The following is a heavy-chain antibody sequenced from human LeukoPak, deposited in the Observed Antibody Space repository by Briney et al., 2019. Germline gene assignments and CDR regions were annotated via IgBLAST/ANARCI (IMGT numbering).Heavy chain of an antibody. D-gene: IGHD3-10*01. CDR1: GGSFSGYY. CDR2: INHSGST. CDR3: ASRAVVRRRFAFDI. V-gene: IGHV4-34*01. Sequence: PSETLSLTCAVYGGSFSGYYWSWIRQPPGKGLEWIGEINHSGSTNYNPSLKSRVTISVDTSKNQFSLKLSSVTAADTAVYYCASRAVVRRRFAFDIWGQGTMVTVSS. J-gene: IGHJ3*02.